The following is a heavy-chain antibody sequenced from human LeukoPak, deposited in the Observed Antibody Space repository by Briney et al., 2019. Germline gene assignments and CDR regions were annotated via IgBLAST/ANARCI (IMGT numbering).Heavy chain of an antibody. J-gene: IGHJ6*03. CDR1: GGSISSYY. Sequence: SETLSLTCTVSGGSISSYYWSWIRQPPGKGLEWIGYIYYSGSTNYNPSLKSRVTISVDTSKNQFSLKLSSVTAADTAVYYCFWRYFDWLHYYYMDVWGKGTTVTVSS. CDR3: FWRYFDWLHYYYMDV. V-gene: IGHV4-59*12. D-gene: IGHD3-9*01. CDR2: IYYSGST.